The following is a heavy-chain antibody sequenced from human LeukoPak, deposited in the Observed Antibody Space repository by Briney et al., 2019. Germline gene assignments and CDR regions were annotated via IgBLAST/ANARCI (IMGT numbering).Heavy chain of an antibody. V-gene: IGHV4-61*02. D-gene: IGHD6-13*01. Sequence: SETLFLTCTVSGGSISSGGYYWSWIRQPPGKGLEWIGRIYTSESTYYNPSLKSRVTISLDTSKNQFSLRLSSVTAADSAVYFCVRESSWSQTYFDHWGQGTLVIVSS. CDR2: IYTSEST. J-gene: IGHJ4*02. CDR1: GGSISSGGYY. CDR3: VRESSWSQTYFDH.